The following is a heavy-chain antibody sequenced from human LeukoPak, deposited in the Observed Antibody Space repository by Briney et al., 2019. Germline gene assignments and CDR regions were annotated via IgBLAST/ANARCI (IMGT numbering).Heavy chain of an antibody. Sequence: SETLSLTGTVSGGSISSYYGSWIRQPPGKGLEWIGFVSYSGSTNYNPSLKSRVTMSLDTSKRQFSLNLTSLTAAGASMYYCARDPGTNWSLWGQGTQVTVSS. CDR3: ARDPGTNWSL. J-gene: IGHJ4*02. V-gene: IGHV4-59*01. CDR1: GGSISSYY. CDR2: VSYSGST. D-gene: IGHD1-20*01.